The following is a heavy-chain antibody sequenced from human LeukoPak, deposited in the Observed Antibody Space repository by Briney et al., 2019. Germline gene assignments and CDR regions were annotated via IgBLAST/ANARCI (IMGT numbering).Heavy chain of an antibody. J-gene: IGHJ4*02. V-gene: IGHV1-2*02. Sequence: GASVTVSFTASGYTFTGYYMHWVRQAPGQGLEWMGWINPNSGGTSYAQRFQGRVTLTRDTSISTAYMELTRLRSDDTAVYYCARSCSSGWLEGYYFDYWGQGTLVTVSS. CDR3: ARSCSSGWLEGYYFDY. CDR1: GYTFTGYY. D-gene: IGHD6-19*01. CDR2: INPNSGGT.